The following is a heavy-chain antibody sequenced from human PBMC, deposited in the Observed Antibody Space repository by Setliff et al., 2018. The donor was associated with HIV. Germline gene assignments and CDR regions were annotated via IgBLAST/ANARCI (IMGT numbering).Heavy chain of an antibody. CDR1: NYTFTTYW. CDR2: IYPGDSDI. V-gene: IGHV5-51*01. J-gene: IGHJ6*03. CDR3: ARHRIVKAYYYYMDV. D-gene: IGHD3-16*02. Sequence: GESLKISCKGSNYTFTTYWIGWVRQVPGKGLEWMALIYPGDSDIKYNPSFQGQVTISVEKSITTAYLQWSSLKTSDTAMYYCARHRIVKAYYYYMDVWGKGTTVTVSS.